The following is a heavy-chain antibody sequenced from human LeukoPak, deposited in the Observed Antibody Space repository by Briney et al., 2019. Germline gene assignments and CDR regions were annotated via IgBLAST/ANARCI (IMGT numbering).Heavy chain of an antibody. V-gene: IGHV4-59*01. CDR3: ARSKGYQGYYYYGMDV. J-gene: IGHJ6*02. CDR1: GGSISSYY. D-gene: IGHD3-16*02. Sequence: PSGTLSLTCTVSGGSISSYYWSWIRQPPGKGLEWIGYIYYSGSTNYNPSLKSRVTISVDTSKNQFSLRLSSVTAADTAVYYCARSKGYQGYYYYGMDVWGQGTTVTVPS. CDR2: IYYSGST.